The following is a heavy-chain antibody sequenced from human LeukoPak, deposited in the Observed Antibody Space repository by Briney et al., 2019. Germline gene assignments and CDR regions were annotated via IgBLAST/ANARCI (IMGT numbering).Heavy chain of an antibody. V-gene: IGHV3-23*01. CDR2: ISGSGGTT. J-gene: IGHJ3*02. Sequence: PGGSLRLSCAASGFTFSSYAMSWVRQAPGKGLEWVSGISGSGGTTYYADSVKGRFTISRDNSKNTLYLQMNSLRAEDTAVYYCAKFLGSWIMADAFDIWGQGTMVTVSS. D-gene: IGHD2-2*03. CDR1: GFTFSSYA. CDR3: AKFLGSWIMADAFDI.